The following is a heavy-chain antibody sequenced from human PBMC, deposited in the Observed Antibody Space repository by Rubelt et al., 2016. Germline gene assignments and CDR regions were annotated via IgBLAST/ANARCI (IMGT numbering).Heavy chain of an antibody. J-gene: IGHJ4*02. Sequence: QLQLQESGPGLVKPSETLSLTCTVSGGSISSYYWSWIRQPPGKGLEWIGYIYYTGSTNYNSSLKSRVTLSANTSKNQFSLKPRSVTCADTAVYYCASGALGAKVYWGQGALVTVSS. CDR1: GGSISSYY. D-gene: IGHD4-17*01. V-gene: IGHV4-59*01. CDR2: IYYTGST. CDR3: ASGALGAKVY.